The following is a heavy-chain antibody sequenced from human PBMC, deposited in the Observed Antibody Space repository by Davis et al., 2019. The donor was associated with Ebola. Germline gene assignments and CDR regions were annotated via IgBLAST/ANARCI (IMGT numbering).Heavy chain of an antibody. D-gene: IGHD3-9*01. Sequence: ASVKVSCKASGYTFTSYGISWVRQAPGQGLEWMGWISAYNGNTNYAQKLQGRVTMTTDTSTSTAYMELRSLRSDDTAVYYCARRGPYYDILTGNNNWFDPWGQGTLVTVSS. V-gene: IGHV1-18*01. J-gene: IGHJ5*02. CDR1: GYTFTSYG. CDR3: ARRGPYYDILTGNNNWFDP. CDR2: ISAYNGNT.